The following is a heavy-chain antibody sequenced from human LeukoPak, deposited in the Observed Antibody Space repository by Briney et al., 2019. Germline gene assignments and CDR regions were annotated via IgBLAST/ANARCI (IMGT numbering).Heavy chain of an antibody. CDR1: GFTFSNAW. Sequence: GGSLRLSCAASGFTFSNAWMSWVRQAPGKGLEWVGRIKSKTDGGTTDYAAPVKGRFTISRDDSKNTQYLQMNSLKTEDTAVYYCTTDPPRYYGSGSFDYWGQGTLVTVSS. D-gene: IGHD3-10*01. J-gene: IGHJ4*02. CDR2: IKSKTDGGTT. V-gene: IGHV3-15*01. CDR3: TTDPPRYYGSGSFDY.